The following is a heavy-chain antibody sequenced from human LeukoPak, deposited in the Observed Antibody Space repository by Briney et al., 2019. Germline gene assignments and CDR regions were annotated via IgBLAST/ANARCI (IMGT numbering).Heavy chain of an antibody. D-gene: IGHD4-23*01. Sequence: SETLSLTCTVSGGSISSGGYYWSWIRQPPGKGLEWIGYIYRSGSTYYNPSLKSRVTISVDTSKNQFSLKLSSVTAADTAVYYCARADTVVINYFDYWGQGTLVTVSS. CDR2: IYRSGST. V-gene: IGHV4-30-2*05. CDR3: ARADTVVINYFDY. J-gene: IGHJ4*02. CDR1: GGSISSGGYY.